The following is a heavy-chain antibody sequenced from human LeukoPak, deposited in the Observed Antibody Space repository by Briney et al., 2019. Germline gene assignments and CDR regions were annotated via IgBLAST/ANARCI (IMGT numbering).Heavy chain of an antibody. V-gene: IGHV5-51*01. D-gene: IGHD1-26*01. CDR3: ARHDSGSYHSDFQH. J-gene: IGHJ1*01. CDR2: IYPGDSDT. Sequence: GESLKISCKGSGYSFTICWIGWVRQMPGKGLEWMGIIYPGDSDTRYSPSFQGQVTISADKSISTAYLQWGSLKASDTAMYYCARHDSGSYHSDFQHWGQGTLVTVPS. CDR1: GYSFTICW.